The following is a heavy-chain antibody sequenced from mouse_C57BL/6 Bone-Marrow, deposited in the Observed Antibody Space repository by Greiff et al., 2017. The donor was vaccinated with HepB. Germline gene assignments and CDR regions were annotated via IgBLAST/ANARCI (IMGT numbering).Heavy chain of an antibody. CDR1: GYTFTSYW. CDR2: IDPSDSYT. J-gene: IGHJ4*01. V-gene: IGHV1-50*01. CDR3: AREDVAMDY. Sequence: QVQLQQPGAELVKPGASVKLSCKASGYTFTSYWMQWVKQRPGQGLEWIGEIDPSDSYTNYNQKFKGKATLTVDTSSSTAYMQLSSLTSEDSAVYYCAREDVAMDYWGQGTSVTVSS.